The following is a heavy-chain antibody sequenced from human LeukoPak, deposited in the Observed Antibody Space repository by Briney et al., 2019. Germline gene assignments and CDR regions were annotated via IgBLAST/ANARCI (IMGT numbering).Heavy chain of an antibody. V-gene: IGHV4-30-4*01. J-gene: IGHJ4*02. CDR3: ARAGWYDYVWGSYRPLDY. CDR1: GGSISSGDYY. Sequence: SETQSLTCTVSGGSISSGDYYWSWIRQPPGKGLEWIGYIYYSGSTYYNPSLKSRVTISVDTSKNQFSLKLSSVTAADTAVYYCARAGWYDYVWGSYRPLDYWGQGTLVTVSS. CDR2: IYYSGST. D-gene: IGHD3-16*02.